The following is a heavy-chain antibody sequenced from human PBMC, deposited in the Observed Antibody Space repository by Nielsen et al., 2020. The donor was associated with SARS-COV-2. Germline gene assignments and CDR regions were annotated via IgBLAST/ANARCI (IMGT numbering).Heavy chain of an antibody. CDR3: ARDWSRAFDV. V-gene: IGHV3-11*06. CDR1: GFTFSDYY. Sequence: GESLKISCAASGFTFSDYYMNWIRQAPGKGLEWVSYISSSSSYTNYADSVKGRFTISRDNAKNSMSLQMNSLRVEDTAVYYCARDWSRAFDVWGQGTMVTVSS. CDR2: ISSSSSYT. J-gene: IGHJ3*01.